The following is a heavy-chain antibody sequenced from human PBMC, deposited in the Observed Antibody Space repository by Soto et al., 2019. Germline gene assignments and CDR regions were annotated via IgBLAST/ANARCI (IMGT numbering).Heavy chain of an antibody. CDR1: GYTFTSYG. Sequence: ASVKVSCKASGYTFTSYGISWVRQAPGQGLEWMGWISAYNGNTNYAQKLQGRVTMTTDTSTSTAYMELMSLRSDDTAVYYCARGERGGDDHYYMDVWGKGTTVTVSS. V-gene: IGHV1-18*01. D-gene: IGHD2-21*01. CDR2: ISAYNGNT. CDR3: ARGERGGDDHYYMDV. J-gene: IGHJ6*03.